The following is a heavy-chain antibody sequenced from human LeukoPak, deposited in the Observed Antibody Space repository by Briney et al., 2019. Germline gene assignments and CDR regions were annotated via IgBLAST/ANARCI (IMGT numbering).Heavy chain of an antibody. D-gene: IGHD3-22*01. CDR1: GGSISNYH. V-gene: IGHV4-59*01. CDR2: IYYSGTN. CDR3: AGGASSRGYYVWEDY. Sequence: SETLSLTCTVSGGSISNYHRSWIRQPPGKGLEWIGYIYYSGTNNYNPSLKSRVTISVDTSKNQFSLRLSSVTAADTAVYYCAGGASSRGYYVWEDYWGQGTLVTVSS. J-gene: IGHJ4*02.